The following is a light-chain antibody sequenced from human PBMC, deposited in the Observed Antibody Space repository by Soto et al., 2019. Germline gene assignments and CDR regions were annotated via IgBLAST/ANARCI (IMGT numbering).Light chain of an antibody. CDR1: SANIGSNY. J-gene: IGLJ3*02. Sequence: QLVLTQSPSASGTPGQGVTISCSGISANIGSNYVYWYQQLPGTAPKLLIYGNNGRPSGVPDRFSGSKSGTSASLAISGLRSDDEADYYCAAWDDSLSGWVFGGGTKLTVL. V-gene: IGLV1-47*02. CDR3: AAWDDSLSGWV. CDR2: GNN.